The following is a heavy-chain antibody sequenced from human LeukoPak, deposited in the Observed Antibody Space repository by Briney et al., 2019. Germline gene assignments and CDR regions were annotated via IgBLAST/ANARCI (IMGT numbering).Heavy chain of an antibody. D-gene: IGHD3-10*01. CDR1: GFTFSSYS. Sequence: PGGSLRLSCAASGFTFSSYSMNWVRQAPGKGLEWVSSISSSSSYIYYADSVKGRFTISRDNAKSSLYLQMNSLRAEDTAVYYCARVALVSGPSYGSESEAADYWGQGTLVTVSS. CDR2: ISSSSSYI. V-gene: IGHV3-21*01. J-gene: IGHJ4*02. CDR3: ARVALVSGPSYGSESEAADY.